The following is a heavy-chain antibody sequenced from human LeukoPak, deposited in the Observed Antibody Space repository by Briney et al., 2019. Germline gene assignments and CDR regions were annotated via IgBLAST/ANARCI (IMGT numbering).Heavy chain of an antibody. D-gene: IGHD6-13*01. CDR1: GFTVSSNY. V-gene: IGHV3-30*02. J-gene: IGHJ6*03. CDR3: AKDGSPAAAGTKGGYYYYYYMDV. Sequence: GGSLRLSCAASGFTVSSNYMSWVRQAPGKGLEWVAFIRYDGSNKYYADSVKGRFTISRDNSKNTLYLQMNSLRAEDTAVYYCAKDGSPAAAGTKGGYYYYYYMDVWGKGTTVTISS. CDR2: IRYDGSNK.